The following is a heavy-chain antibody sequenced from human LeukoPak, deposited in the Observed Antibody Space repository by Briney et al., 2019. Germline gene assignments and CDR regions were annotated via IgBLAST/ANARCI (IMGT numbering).Heavy chain of an antibody. V-gene: IGHV3-30-3*01. D-gene: IGHD3-10*01. CDR2: ISYDGSNK. CDR3: AREGTLRGGDAFDI. J-gene: IGHJ3*02. CDR1: GFTFSSYA. Sequence: PGRSLRLSCAASGFTFSSYAMHWVRQAPGKRLEWVAVISYDGSNKYYADSVKGRFTISRDNSKNTLYLQMNSLRAEDTAVYYCAREGTLRGGDAFDIWGQGTMVTVSS.